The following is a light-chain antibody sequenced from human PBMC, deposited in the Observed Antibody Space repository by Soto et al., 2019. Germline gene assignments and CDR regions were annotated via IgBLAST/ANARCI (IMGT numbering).Light chain of an antibody. Sequence: QSVLTQPASVSGSPGQSITISCTGTSSDVGGYNHVSWYQHHPGKAPKVIIYDVSNRPSGVSNRFSGSKSGNTASLTFSGLQAEDEADYYCSSYTSSSTYVFGTRTKVTV. V-gene: IGLV2-14*03. CDR2: DVS. CDR1: SSDVGGYNH. J-gene: IGLJ1*01. CDR3: SSYTSSSTYV.